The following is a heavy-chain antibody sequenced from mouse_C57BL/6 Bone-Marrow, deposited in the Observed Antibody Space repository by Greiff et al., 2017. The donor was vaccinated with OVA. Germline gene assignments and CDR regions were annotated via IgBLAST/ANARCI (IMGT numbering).Heavy chain of an antibody. CDR3: ARSHYYGSLDY. D-gene: IGHD1-1*01. CDR2: IDPSDSYT. Sequence: VQLQQPGAELVMPGASVKLSCKASGYTFTSYWMHWVKQRPGQGLEWIGEIDPSDSYTNYNQKFKGKSTLTVDKSSSTAYMQLSSLTSEDSAVYYCARSHYYGSLDYWGKGTTLTVSS. J-gene: IGHJ2*01. V-gene: IGHV1-69*01. CDR1: GYTFTSYW.